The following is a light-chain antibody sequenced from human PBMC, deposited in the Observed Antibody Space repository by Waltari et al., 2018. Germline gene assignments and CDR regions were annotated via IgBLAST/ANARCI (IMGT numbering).Light chain of an antibody. J-gene: IGLJ7*01. CDR1: SNDVGFYNL. CDR3: YSYVGASIGV. CDR2: EVR. Sequence: QSDLTQPASVSGSPGQSITISCAGPSNDVGFYNLVSWYQHHPGKAPKLIIYEVRKRPSGVSNRFSGSKSGNTASLTISGLQAEDEADYYCYSYVGASIGVFGGGTQLTVL. V-gene: IGLV2-23*02.